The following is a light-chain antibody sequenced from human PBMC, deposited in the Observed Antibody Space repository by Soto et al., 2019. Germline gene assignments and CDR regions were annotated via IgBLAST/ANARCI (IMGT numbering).Light chain of an antibody. CDR2: KAS. J-gene: IGKJ2*01. Sequence: DIQMTQPPSTLATSVGDRVTITCRASQSIGTWLAWYQQIPGKAPKLLISKASTLESGVPSRFSGSGSGTEFTLTISSLQPDDFVTYYCQQYSSFPYTFGRGTNLEI. V-gene: IGKV1-5*03. CDR1: QSIGTW. CDR3: QQYSSFPYT.